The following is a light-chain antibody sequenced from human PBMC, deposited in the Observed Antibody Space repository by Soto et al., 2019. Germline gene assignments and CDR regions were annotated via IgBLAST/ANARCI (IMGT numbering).Light chain of an antibody. CDR1: QSMVRW. Sequence: DIQLTQSPSTLSASVGDRVTITCRASQSMVRWLAWYQQKPGTAHNLLIYDAYSLESGVQSRFSGSGSGTEFTLTIRSLQPDDFATYYCQQYNSYPWTFGQGTKVDIK. CDR3: QQYNSYPWT. CDR2: DAY. V-gene: IGKV1-5*01. J-gene: IGKJ1*01.